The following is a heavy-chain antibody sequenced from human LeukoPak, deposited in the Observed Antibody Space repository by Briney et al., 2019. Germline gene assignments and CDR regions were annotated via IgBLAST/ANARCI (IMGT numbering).Heavy chain of an antibody. Sequence: GGSLRLSCAASGFTFSSYAMHWVRQAPGKGLEWLAVISYDGSNKYYADSVEGRFTISRDNSKNTLYLQMNSLRAEDTAVYYCARALSYSYGSMDFWGQGTLVIVSS. CDR3: ARALSYSYGSMDF. D-gene: IGHD5-18*01. CDR1: GFTFSSYA. V-gene: IGHV3-30*07. J-gene: IGHJ4*02. CDR2: ISYDGSNK.